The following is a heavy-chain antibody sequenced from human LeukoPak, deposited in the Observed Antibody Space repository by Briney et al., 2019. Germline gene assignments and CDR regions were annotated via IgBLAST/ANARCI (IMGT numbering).Heavy chain of an antibody. CDR2: IYYSGST. CDR1: GGSISSYY. D-gene: IGHD3-22*01. J-gene: IGHJ6*03. CDR3: ARGGQYYYDTLVSMDV. V-gene: IGHV4-59*01. Sequence: PSETLSLTCTVSGGSISSYYWSWLRQPPGKGLEWIGYIYYSGSTNYNPSLKSRVTISVDTSKNQFSLKLSSVTAADTAVYYCARGGQYYYDTLVSMDVWGKGTTVTVSS.